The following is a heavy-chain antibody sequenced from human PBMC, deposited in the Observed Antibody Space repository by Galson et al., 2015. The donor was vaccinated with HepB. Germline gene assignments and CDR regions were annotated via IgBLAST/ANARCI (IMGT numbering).Heavy chain of an antibody. J-gene: IGHJ6*02. CDR1: GGTFSSYA. CDR3: ASLPPSPDYYYYGMDV. V-gene: IGHV1-69*04. Sequence: SVKVSCKAPGGTFSSYAISWVRQAPGQGLEWMGRIIPILGIANYAQKFQGRVTITADKSTSTAYMELSSLRSEDTAVYYCASLPPSPDYYYYGMDVWGQGTTVTVSS. CDR2: IIPILGIA.